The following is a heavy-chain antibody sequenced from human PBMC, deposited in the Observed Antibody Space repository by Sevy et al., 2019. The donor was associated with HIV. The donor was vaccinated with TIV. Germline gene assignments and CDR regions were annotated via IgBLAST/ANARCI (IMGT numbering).Heavy chain of an antibody. D-gene: IGHD3-22*01. Sequence: GGSLRLSCAASGFTFVSYAMRWVRQAPGKGLEWVAMISSDGRNINYAESVKGRFTISRDTSKNTLLLQMNSLRAEDTAVYYCAKASYRDYYDSGGYETEWGQGTLVTVSS. CDR2: ISSDGRNI. CDR1: GFTFVSYA. CDR3: AKASYRDYYDSGGYETE. J-gene: IGHJ4*02. V-gene: IGHV3-30*04.